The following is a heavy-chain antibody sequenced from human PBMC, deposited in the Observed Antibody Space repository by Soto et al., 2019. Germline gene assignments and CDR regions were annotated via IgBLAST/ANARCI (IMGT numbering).Heavy chain of an antibody. Sequence: QVQLVQSGAEVKKPGASVKVSCKASGYTFTGYYMHWVRQAPGQGLEWMGWINPNSGGTNYAQKFQGRVTMTRDTSISTAYMELSRMRSDDTAVDYCARDRLMLAVGLDYWGQGTLVTVSS. CDR3: ARDRLMLAVGLDY. D-gene: IGHD6-19*01. CDR2: INPNSGGT. CDR1: GYTFTGYY. J-gene: IGHJ4*02. V-gene: IGHV1-2*02.